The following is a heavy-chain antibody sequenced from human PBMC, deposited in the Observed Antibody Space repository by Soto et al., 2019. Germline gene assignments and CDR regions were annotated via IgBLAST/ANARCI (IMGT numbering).Heavy chain of an antibody. CDR1: GFTFSSYS. D-gene: IGHD2-2*02. J-gene: IGHJ6*02. Sequence: PGGSLTLSCAVSGFTFSSYSMNWVRQAPGKGLEWVSYISSSSSTIYYADSVKGRFTISRDNAKNSLYLQMKSLRAEDTAVYYCARDLLRKSLVVAAAILYFIGMDVCGQRPTVTVSS. CDR2: ISSSSSTI. CDR3: ARDLLRKSLVVAAAILYFIGMDV. V-gene: IGHV3-48*01.